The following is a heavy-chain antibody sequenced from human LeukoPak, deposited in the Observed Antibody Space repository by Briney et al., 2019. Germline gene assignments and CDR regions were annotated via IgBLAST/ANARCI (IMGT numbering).Heavy chain of an antibody. Sequence: PGGSLRLSCAASGFTFSSYAMSWVRQAPGKGLEWVSVIYSGGSTYYADSVKGRFTISRDNSKNTLYLQMNSLRAEDTAVYYCARGKWFGELLFAGHDYWGQGTLVTVSS. V-gene: IGHV3-53*01. CDR1: GFTFSSYA. D-gene: IGHD3-10*01. CDR3: ARGKWFGELLFAGHDY. J-gene: IGHJ4*02. CDR2: IYSGGST.